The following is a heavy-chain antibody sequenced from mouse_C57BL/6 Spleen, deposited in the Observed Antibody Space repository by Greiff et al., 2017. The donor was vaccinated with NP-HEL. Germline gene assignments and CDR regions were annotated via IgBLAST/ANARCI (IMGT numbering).Heavy chain of an antibody. V-gene: IGHV5-15*01. CDR1: GFTFSDYG. D-gene: IGHD2-2*01. J-gene: IGHJ1*03. CDR3: ARHRGNGYYGYFDV. Sequence: EVMLVESGGGLVQPGGSLKLSCAASGFTFSDYGMAWVRQAPRKGPEWVAFISNLAYSIYYADTVSGRFIISRENAKNTLYQEMSSRGSEDTAMYYCARHRGNGYYGYFDVWGTGTTVTVSS. CDR2: ISNLAYSI.